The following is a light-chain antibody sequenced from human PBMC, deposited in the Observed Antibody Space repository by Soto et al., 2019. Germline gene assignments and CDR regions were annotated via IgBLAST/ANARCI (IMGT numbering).Light chain of an antibody. CDR1: QGITNY. CDR3: QQYYSYPRT. CDR2: VAS. Sequence: DIQMTQSPSSLSASVGDRVTITCQASQGITNYLNWYQQKPGKAPNVLINVASTLRSGVPSRFSGSGSGTDFNLTINSLQPEDFATYYCQQYYSYPRTFGQGTKVDI. V-gene: IGKV1-39*01. J-gene: IGKJ1*01.